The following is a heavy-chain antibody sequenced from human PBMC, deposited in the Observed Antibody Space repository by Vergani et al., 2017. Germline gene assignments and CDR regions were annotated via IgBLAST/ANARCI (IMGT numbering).Heavy chain of an antibody. Sequence: EVQLLESGGGLVQPGGSLRLSCAASGFTFSSYAMSWVRQAPGKGLEWVTAIRGSGGSTYYADSVKGRFTISRDNSKKTLYLQMNSLRAEDTAVYYCAKDPYYYDSSGQSFDYWGQGTRVTVSS. V-gene: IGHV3-23*01. D-gene: IGHD3-22*01. J-gene: IGHJ4*02. CDR1: GFTFSSYA. CDR3: AKDPYYYDSSGQSFDY. CDR2: IRGSGGST.